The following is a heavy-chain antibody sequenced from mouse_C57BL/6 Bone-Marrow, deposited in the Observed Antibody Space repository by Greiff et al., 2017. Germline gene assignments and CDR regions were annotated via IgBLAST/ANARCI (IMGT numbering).Heavy chain of an antibody. CDR2: IYPEDGGT. J-gene: IGHJ1*03. D-gene: IGHD2-4*01. V-gene: IGHV14-2*01. CDR3: AGIYYDYDRWYFDV. CDR1: GFNIKDYY. Sequence: EVQLQQSGAELVKPGASVKLSCTASGFNIKDYYMHWVKQRTEQGLEWIGRIYPEDGGTKYAPKFQGKATITADTSSNTAYLQLSSLTSEDTAVYYCAGIYYDYDRWYFDVWGTGTTVTVSS.